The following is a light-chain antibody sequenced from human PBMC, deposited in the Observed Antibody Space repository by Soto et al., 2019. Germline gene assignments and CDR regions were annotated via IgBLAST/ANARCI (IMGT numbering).Light chain of an antibody. J-gene: IGKJ5*01. CDR1: QGVRTS. Sequence: DIQMTQSPSSLSASVGDTVTITCRASQGVRTSVAWFQQKAGKAPKSLIFAASSLHSGVPRKFGGSGSGTDFTLTITSLRPEDFATYYCQQYDTYPITFGQGTRVDIK. CDR3: QQYDTYPIT. V-gene: IGKV1-16*02. CDR2: AAS.